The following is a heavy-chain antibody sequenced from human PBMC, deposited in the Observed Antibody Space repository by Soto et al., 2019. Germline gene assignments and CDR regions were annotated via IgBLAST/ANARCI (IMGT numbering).Heavy chain of an antibody. V-gene: IGHV1-69*01. Sequence: QVQLVQSGAEVKKPGSSVKVSCKASGGTFSSYAISWVRQAPGQGLEWMGGIIPIFGTANYAQKVQGRVTITADESTSTAYMELSSLRSEDTAVYYCARRPRTYYTVTDRGYGMDVWGQGTTVTVSS. CDR3: ARRPRTYYTVTDRGYGMDV. J-gene: IGHJ6*02. CDR2: IIPIFGTA. CDR1: GGTFSSYA. D-gene: IGHD4-17*01.